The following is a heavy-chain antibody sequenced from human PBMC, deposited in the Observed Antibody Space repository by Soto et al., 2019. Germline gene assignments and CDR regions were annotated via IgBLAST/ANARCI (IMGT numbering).Heavy chain of an antibody. Sequence: SETLSLTCAVYGGSFSGYYWSWIRQPPGKGLEWIGEINHSGSTNYNPSLKSRVTISVDTSKNQFSLKLSSVTAADTAVNYCARARITMVRGVSTRYGMDVWGQGTTVTVS. J-gene: IGHJ6*02. D-gene: IGHD3-10*01. V-gene: IGHV4-34*01. CDR2: INHSGST. CDR3: ARARITMVRGVSTRYGMDV. CDR1: GGSFSGYY.